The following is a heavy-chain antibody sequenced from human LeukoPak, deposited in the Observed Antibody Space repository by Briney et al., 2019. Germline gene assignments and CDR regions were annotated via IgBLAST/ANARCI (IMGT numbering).Heavy chain of an antibody. CDR3: AKVYSYGLAAYFDY. CDR1: GFTFDDYA. J-gene: IGHJ4*02. Sequence: PGGSLRLSCAASGFTFDDYAMHWVRQAPGKGLEWVSGISWNSGSIGCADSVKGRFTISRDNAKNSLYLQMNSLRAEDTALYYCAKVYSYGLAAYFDYWGQGTLVTVSS. CDR2: ISWNSGSI. D-gene: IGHD5-18*01. V-gene: IGHV3-9*01.